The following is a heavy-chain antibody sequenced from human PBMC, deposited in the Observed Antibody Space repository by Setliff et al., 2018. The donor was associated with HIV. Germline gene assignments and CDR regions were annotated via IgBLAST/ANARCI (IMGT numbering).Heavy chain of an antibody. CDR2: LNPSGST. V-gene: IGHV1-46*01. CDR1: GNTFTKYY. Sequence: ASVKVSCKASGNTFTKYYMHWVRQAPGQGLEWMGILNPSGSTVSAQKFQGRVTMTRDTSTSTVYMELSSLRSEDTAVYYCARNPRIAVAGTDYYYYMDVWGKGTTVTVSS. J-gene: IGHJ6*03. CDR3: ARNPRIAVAGTDYYYYMDV. D-gene: IGHD6-19*01.